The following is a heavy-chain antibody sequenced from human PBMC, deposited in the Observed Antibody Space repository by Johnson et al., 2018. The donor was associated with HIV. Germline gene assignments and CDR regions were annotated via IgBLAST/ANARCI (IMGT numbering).Heavy chain of an antibody. CDR2: VSSNGGKT. D-gene: IGHD6-13*01. CDR1: GFTFSTYA. Sequence: VQLVESGGGLVQPGGSLRLSCADSGFTFSTYAMHWVRQAPGKGLEYVSGVSSNGGKTYYANSVKGRFTISRDNSKNTLYLQMGSLRTEDMAVYHCARARYTSDWYLYDAFDLWGQGTMVTVPS. CDR3: ARARYTSDWYLYDAFDL. V-gene: IGHV3-64*01. J-gene: IGHJ3*01.